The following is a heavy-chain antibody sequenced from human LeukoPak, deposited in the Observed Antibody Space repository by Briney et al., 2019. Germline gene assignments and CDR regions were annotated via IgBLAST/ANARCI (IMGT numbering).Heavy chain of an antibody. CDR2: IKHDGSEK. CDR3: ARDPRVITLFKNYMDV. Sequence: GGSLRLSCAASGFTFSSYWMHWVRQAPGKGPEWVANIKHDGSEKYYVDSVKGRFTISRDNAKNSLYLQMNTLRGDDTAIYYCARDPRVITLFKNYMDVWGKGTTVTVSS. J-gene: IGHJ6*03. CDR1: GFTFSSYW. D-gene: IGHD3-10*01. V-gene: IGHV3-7*01.